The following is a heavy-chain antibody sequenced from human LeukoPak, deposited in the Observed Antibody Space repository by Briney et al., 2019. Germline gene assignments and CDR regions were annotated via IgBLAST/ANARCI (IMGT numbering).Heavy chain of an antibody. CDR1: GGSISSGGYY. D-gene: IGHD3-10*01. CDR3: ARTHLGSGSYCFVY. J-gene: IGHJ4*02. V-gene: IGHV4-31*03. Sequence: PSETLSLTCTVSGGSISSGGYYWSWIRQHPGTGLEWIGYIYYSGSTYYNPSLKSRVTISVDTSKNQFSLKLSSVTAADTAVYYCARTHLGSGSYCFVYWGQGTLVTVSS. CDR2: IYYSGST.